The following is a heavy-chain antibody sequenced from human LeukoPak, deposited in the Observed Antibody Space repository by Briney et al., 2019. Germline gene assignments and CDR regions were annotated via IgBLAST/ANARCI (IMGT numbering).Heavy chain of an antibody. Sequence: GESLKISCKGSGYSFTSYWIGWVRQMPGKGLEWMGIIYPGDSDTRYSPSFQGQVTISADKSISTAYLQWSSLKASDTAMYYCARQSMLEWLSYDHFDYWGQGTLVTVSS. CDR1: GYSFTSYW. D-gene: IGHD3-3*01. J-gene: IGHJ4*02. CDR2: IYPGDSDT. V-gene: IGHV5-51*01. CDR3: ARQSMLEWLSYDHFDY.